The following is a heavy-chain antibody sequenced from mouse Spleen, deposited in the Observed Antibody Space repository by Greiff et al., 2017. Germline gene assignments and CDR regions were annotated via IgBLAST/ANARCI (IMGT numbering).Heavy chain of an antibody. V-gene: IGHV1-64*01. CDR1: GYTFTSYW. J-gene: IGHJ2*01. CDR2: IHPNSGST. CDR3: ARSRGYYDGTFDY. D-gene: IGHD2-1*01. Sequence: VQLQQPGAELVKPGASVKLSCKASGYTFTSYWMHWVKQRPGQGLEWIGMIHPNSGSTNYNEKFKSKATLTVDKSSSTAYMQLSSLTSEDSAVYYCARSRGYYDGTFDYWGQGTTLTVSS.